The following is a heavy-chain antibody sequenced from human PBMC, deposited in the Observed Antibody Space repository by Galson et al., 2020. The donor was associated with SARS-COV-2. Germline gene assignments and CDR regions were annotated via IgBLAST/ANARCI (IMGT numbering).Heavy chain of an antibody. CDR1: GFTFSSYA. Sequence: GGSLRLSCAASGFTFSSYAMSWVRQAPGKGLEWVSAISGSGGSTYYADSVKGRFTISRDNSKNTLYLQMNSLRAEDTAVYYCAKWRGYGDSQGRSYYGMDVWGQGTTVTVSS. V-gene: IGHV3-23*01. D-gene: IGHD4-17*01. CDR2: ISGSGGST. CDR3: AKWRGYGDSQGRSYYGMDV. J-gene: IGHJ6*02.